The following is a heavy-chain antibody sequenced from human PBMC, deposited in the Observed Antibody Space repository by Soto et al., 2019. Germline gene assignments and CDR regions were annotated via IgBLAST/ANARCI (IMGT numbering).Heavy chain of an antibody. Sequence: GGSLRLSCATSGFTFSTYAMHWVRQAPGKGLEYVSAISSNGRSTYYANSVKGRFTISRDNSKNTLYLQMDSLRAEDMAVYYCARDRCTNGVCYAPSDYWGQGTLVT. D-gene: IGHD2-8*01. CDR1: GFTFSTYA. CDR3: ARDRCTNGVCYAPSDY. J-gene: IGHJ4*02. V-gene: IGHV3-64*01. CDR2: ISSNGRST.